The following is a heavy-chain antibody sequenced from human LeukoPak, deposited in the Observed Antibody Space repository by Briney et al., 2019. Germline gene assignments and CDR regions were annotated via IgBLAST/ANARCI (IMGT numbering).Heavy chain of an antibody. CDR2: VTGRGGST. J-gene: IGHJ4*02. CDR1: GFTFSNYA. D-gene: IGHD3-9*01. CDR3: AKWGDFDILTGYYVSDF. Sequence: QPGGSLRLSCVASGFTFSNYAMSWVRQAPGKRLEWVSAVTGRGGSTYYADSVKGRFTISRDNSRNTLFLQMNSLRAEDTAIYYCAKWGDFDILTGYYVSDFWGQGTLVTVPS. V-gene: IGHV3-23*01.